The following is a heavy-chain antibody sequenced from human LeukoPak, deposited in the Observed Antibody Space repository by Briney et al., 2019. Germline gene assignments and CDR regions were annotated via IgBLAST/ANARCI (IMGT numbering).Heavy chain of an antibody. CDR2: MYSDGIT. D-gene: IGHD6-6*01. J-gene: IGHJ3*02. CDR3: ARVPPPSAFDI. CDR1: EFTASSNY. V-gene: IGHV3-53*01. Sequence: PGGSLRLSCAASEFTASSNYMSWVRQAPGKGLEWVSVMYSDGITYYADSVKGRFTISRDNAKNSLYLQMNSLRVEDTAVYYCARVPPPSAFDIWGQGTMVTVSS.